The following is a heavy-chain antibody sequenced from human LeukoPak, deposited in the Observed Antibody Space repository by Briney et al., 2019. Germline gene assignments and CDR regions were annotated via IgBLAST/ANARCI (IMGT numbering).Heavy chain of an antibody. CDR1: GFTFSSYA. D-gene: IGHD6-13*01. CDR3: AKDIAAADLFDY. CDR2: ISGSGGST. J-gene: IGHJ4*02. Sequence: GGSLRLSCAASGFTFSSYAMSWVRQAPGKGLEWVSAISGSGGSTYYADSVKGRFTISRDNSKNTLYLQMNSLRAEDTALYYCAKDIAAADLFDYWGQGTLVTVSS. V-gene: IGHV3-23*01.